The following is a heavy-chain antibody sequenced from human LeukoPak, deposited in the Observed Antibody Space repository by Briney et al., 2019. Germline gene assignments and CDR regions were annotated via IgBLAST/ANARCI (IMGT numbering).Heavy chain of an antibody. D-gene: IGHD6-13*01. V-gene: IGHV3-33*01. Sequence: GRSLRLSCAASGFSFSRYGMHWVRQAPGKGLEWVSVIWFDGSTKYYADSVKGRFTISRDNSKNTLYVQMNSLRADDTGVYYCARDSRYIAAPCSFYYGMDVWGQGTTVTVSS. CDR2: IWFDGSTK. CDR3: ARDSRYIAAPCSFYYGMDV. CDR1: GFSFSRYG. J-gene: IGHJ6*02.